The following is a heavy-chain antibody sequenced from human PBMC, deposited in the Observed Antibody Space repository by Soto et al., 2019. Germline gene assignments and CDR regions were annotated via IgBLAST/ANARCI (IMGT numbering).Heavy chain of an antibody. J-gene: IGHJ4*02. CDR3: ARDYVAREQKLVGFEY. D-gene: IGHD6-13*01. V-gene: IGHV4-61*01. CDR1: GGSVSSGSYY. CDR2: IYYSGST. Sequence: PSETLSLTCTVSGGSVSSGSYYWSWIRQPPGKGLEWIGYIYYSGSTNYNPSLKSRVTISVDTSKNQFSLKLSSVTAADTAVYYCARDYVAREQKLVGFEYWGQGTLVTVSS.